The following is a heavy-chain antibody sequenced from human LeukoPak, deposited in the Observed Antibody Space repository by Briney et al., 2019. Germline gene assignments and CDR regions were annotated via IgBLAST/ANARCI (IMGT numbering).Heavy chain of an antibody. CDR3: ARVPLEWELLGLDY. CDR1: GYTFTVYY. CDR2: INPNSGGT. V-gene: IGHV1-2*02. J-gene: IGHJ4*02. D-gene: IGHD1-26*01. Sequence: GASVKVSCKASGYTFTVYYMHWVRQAPGQGLEWMGWINPNSGGTNYAQKFQGRVTMTRDTSISTAYMELSRLRSDDTAVYYCARVPLEWELLGLDYWGQGTLVTVSS.